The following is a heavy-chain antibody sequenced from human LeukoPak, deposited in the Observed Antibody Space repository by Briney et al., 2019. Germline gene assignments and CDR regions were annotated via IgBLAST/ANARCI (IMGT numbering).Heavy chain of an antibody. V-gene: IGHV1-2*02. CDR1: GYTFTGYY. CDR3: TRAPLVSAAAIAWFDP. Sequence: GASVKVSCKASGYTFTGYYMHWVRQAPGQGLEWMGWINPNSGGTNYAQKFQGRVTMTRDTSISTAYMELRSLSSDDTAVYYCTRAPLVSAAAIAWFDPWGQGTLVTVSS. J-gene: IGHJ5*02. D-gene: IGHD2-2*01. CDR2: INPNSGGT.